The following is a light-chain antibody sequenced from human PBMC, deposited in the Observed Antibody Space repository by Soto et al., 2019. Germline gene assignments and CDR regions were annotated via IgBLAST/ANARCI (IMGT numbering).Light chain of an antibody. Sequence: DIQMTQSPSSLSASVGDRVTITCRASQSISTYLNWYQQKAGLAPKLLIYAASSLQSGVPSRFSGIGSGTDVTLTISSLQPEDFATYYCQQTYSTPPTFGQGTKVEIK. CDR2: AAS. CDR3: QQTYSTPPT. J-gene: IGKJ1*01. V-gene: IGKV1-39*01. CDR1: QSISTY.